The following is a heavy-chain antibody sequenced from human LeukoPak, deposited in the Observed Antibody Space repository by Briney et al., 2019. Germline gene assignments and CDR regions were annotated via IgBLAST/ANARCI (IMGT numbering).Heavy chain of an antibody. Sequence: SETLSLTCTVSGGSISSYYWSWIRQPPGKGLEWIGYIHYSGSTHYNPSLKSRVTISVDTSKNQVSLKLSSVTAADTAVYYCARDRSYEGLNWFDPWGQGTLVTVSS. V-gene: IGHV4-59*01. J-gene: IGHJ5*02. CDR3: ARDRSYEGLNWFDP. CDR1: GGSISSYY. CDR2: IHYSGST. D-gene: IGHD5-18*01.